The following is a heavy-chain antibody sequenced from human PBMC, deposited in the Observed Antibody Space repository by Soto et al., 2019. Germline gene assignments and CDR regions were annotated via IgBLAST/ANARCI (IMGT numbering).Heavy chain of an antibody. CDR1: GGSFSGYH. CDR2: INHSGST. D-gene: IGHD6-13*01. J-gene: IGHJ4*02. Sequence: QVQLQQWGAGLLKPSETLSLTCAVYGGSFSGYHWSWIRQPPGKGLEWIGEINHSGSTNYNPSLKSRVTISVDTSKNQFSLKLSSVTAADTAVYYCARGASSGDSSSWYGDYWGQGTLVTVSS. V-gene: IGHV4-34*01. CDR3: ARGASSGDSSSWYGDY.